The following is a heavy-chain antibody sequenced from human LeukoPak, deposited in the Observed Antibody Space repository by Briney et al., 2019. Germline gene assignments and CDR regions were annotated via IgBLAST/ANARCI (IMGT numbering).Heavy chain of an antibody. V-gene: IGHV4-61*02. Sequence: PSETLSLTCTVSGGSISSGYYYWSWIRQPAGKGLEWIGRIYTNGSSNYNPSLKSRVTILVDTSKNQFSLKLSSVTAADTAVYYCAKGAGPPWFDPWGQGTLVTVSS. CDR3: AKGAGPPWFDP. J-gene: IGHJ5*02. CDR2: IYTNGSS. D-gene: IGHD6-19*01. CDR1: GGSISSGYYY.